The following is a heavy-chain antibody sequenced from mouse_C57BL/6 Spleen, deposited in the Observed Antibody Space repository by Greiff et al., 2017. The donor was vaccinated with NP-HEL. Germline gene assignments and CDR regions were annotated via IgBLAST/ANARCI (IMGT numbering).Heavy chain of an antibody. CDR3: AITVVSPYAMDY. J-gene: IGHJ4*01. V-gene: IGHV2-5*01. CDR2: IWRGGST. CDR1: GFSLTSYG. Sequence: VMLVESGPGLVQPSQSLSITCTVSGFSLTSYGVHWVRQSPGKGLEWLGVIWRGGSTDYTAAFMSRLSITKDNSKSQVFFKMNSLQADDTAIYYCAITVVSPYAMDYWGQGTSVTVSS. D-gene: IGHD1-1*01.